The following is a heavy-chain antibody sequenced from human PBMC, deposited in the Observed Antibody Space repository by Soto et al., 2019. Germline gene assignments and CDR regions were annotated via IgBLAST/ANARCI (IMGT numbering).Heavy chain of an antibody. D-gene: IGHD5-12*01. CDR2: IYYSGST. V-gene: IGHV4-59*01. CDR1: GGSISSYY. CDR3: APVTRYSGYDVPFDY. J-gene: IGHJ4*02. Sequence: PSETLSLTCTVSGGSISSYYWSWIRQPPGKGLEWIGYIYYSGSTNYNPSLKSRVTISVATSKDQFSLKLSSVTAADAAVYYCAPVTRYSGYDVPFDYWGQGTLVTVSS.